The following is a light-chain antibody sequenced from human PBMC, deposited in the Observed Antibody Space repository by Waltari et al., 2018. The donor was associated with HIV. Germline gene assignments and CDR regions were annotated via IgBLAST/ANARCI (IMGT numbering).Light chain of an antibody. V-gene: IGKV3-11*01. Sequence: EIVLTQSPATLSLSPGERATLSCRASQSVNYYLVWYQQKPGQAPRLLIYEASKRATGIPARFSGSGSGTDFTLTISSLEPEYFAVYYCQHRYNWPRTFGQGTKVEIK. CDR3: QHRYNWPRT. CDR2: EAS. J-gene: IGKJ1*01. CDR1: QSVNYY.